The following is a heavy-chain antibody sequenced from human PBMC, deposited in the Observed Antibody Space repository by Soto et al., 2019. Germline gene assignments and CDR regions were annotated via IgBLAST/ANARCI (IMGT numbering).Heavy chain of an antibody. J-gene: IGHJ4*02. CDR2: IVPNVGTV. CDR3: ARRDTSGFLRYFDN. Sequence: SVKVSCKSSGGTFSSFINYPINWVRQAPGQGLEWMGGIVPNVGTVNYAQKFRGKVTITVDKSTGTAYMELSSLRSEDTALYYCARRDTSGFLRYFDNWGQGTQVTVSS. V-gene: IGHV1-69*06. D-gene: IGHD3-3*01. CDR1: GGTFSSFINYP.